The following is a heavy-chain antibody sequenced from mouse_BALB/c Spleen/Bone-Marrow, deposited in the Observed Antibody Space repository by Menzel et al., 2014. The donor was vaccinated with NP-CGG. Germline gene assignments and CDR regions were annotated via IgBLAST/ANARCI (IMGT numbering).Heavy chain of an antibody. CDR2: IHPPDSET. V-gene: IGHV1-61*01. CDR3: ARDYDGYYAMDY. Sequence: VQLVESGAELVRPGASVKLSCKASGYSFTSYWMNWVKQRPGQGLEWIGMIHPPDSETRLNQKFKDKATLTVDKSPSTAYMQLSSPTSEDSAVYYCARDYDGYYAMDYWGQGTSVTVSS. J-gene: IGHJ4*01. D-gene: IGHD2-4*01. CDR1: GYSFTSYW.